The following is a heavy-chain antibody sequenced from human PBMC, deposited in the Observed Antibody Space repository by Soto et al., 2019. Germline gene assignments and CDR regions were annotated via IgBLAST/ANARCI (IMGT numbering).Heavy chain of an antibody. CDR2: IYHSGST. CDR3: ARGGVDYYDSSGYYFSPYYFDY. J-gene: IGHJ4*02. Sequence: QLQLKESGSGLVRPSQTLSLTCAVSGDSISSGGYSWSWIRQPPGKGLEWIGYIYHSGSTYYNPSLKSRVTISVDRSKNQFSLKLSSVTVADTAVYYCARGGVDYYDSSGYYFSPYYFDYWGQGTLVTVSS. D-gene: IGHD3-22*01. V-gene: IGHV4-30-2*01. CDR1: GDSISSGGYS.